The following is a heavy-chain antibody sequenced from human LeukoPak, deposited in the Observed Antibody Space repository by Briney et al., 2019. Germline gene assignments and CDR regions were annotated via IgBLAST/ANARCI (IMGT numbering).Heavy chain of an antibody. Sequence: PGGSLRLSCAASGFTFSSYSMNWVRQAPGKGLEWVSSISSSSSYIYYADSVKGRFTISRDNAKNSLYQQMNSLRAEDTAVYYCARDSPEYCSSTSCYLIDWGQGTLVTVSS. CDR1: GFTFSSYS. D-gene: IGHD2-2*01. CDR2: ISSSSSYI. V-gene: IGHV3-21*01. CDR3: ARDSPEYCSSTSCYLID. J-gene: IGHJ4*02.